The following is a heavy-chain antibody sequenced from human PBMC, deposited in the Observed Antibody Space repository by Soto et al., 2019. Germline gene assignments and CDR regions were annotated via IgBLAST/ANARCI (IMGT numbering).Heavy chain of an antibody. Sequence: GGSLRLSCAASGFTFSSYAMHWVRQAPGKGLEWVAVISYDGSNKHYADSVKGRFTISRDNSKNTLYLQMNSLRAEDTAVYYCARVFEYSYGPHFDYWGQGTLVTVSS. CDR1: GFTFSSYA. V-gene: IGHV3-30-3*01. J-gene: IGHJ4*02. CDR3: ARVFEYSYGPHFDY. D-gene: IGHD5-18*01. CDR2: ISYDGSNK.